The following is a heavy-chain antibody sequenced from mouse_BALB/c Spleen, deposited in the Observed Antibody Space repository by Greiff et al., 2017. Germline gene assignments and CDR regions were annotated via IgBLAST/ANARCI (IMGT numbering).Heavy chain of an antibody. J-gene: IGHJ2*01. CDR1: GFTFSSYY. Sequence: EVMLVESGGGLVKLGGSMKLSCAASGFTFSSYYMSWVRQTPEKRLELVAAINSNGGSTYYPDTVKGRFTISRDNAKNTLYLQMSSLKSEDTALYYCARHDYFDYWGQGTTLTVSS. CDR3: ARHDYFDY. CDR2: INSNGGST. V-gene: IGHV5-6-2*01.